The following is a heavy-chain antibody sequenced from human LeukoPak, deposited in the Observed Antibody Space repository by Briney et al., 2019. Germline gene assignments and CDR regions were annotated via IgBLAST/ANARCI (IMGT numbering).Heavy chain of an antibody. CDR1: GYTFTVYY. Sequence: ASVKVSCKASGYTFTVYYMHWVRQAPGQGLEWMGWINPNSGGTNYAQKFQGRVTMTWDTSMSTAYMEVTRLTSDDTAMFYCARDPPATTAFDVWGQGTMVIVSS. D-gene: IGHD1-1*01. CDR3: ARDPPATTAFDV. V-gene: IGHV1-2*02. CDR2: INPNSGGT. J-gene: IGHJ3*01.